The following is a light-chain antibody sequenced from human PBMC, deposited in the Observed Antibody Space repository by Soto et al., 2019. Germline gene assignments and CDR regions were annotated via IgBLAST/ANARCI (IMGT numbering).Light chain of an antibody. V-gene: IGKV3-15*01. CDR3: QQYNNWPRT. J-gene: IGKJ1*01. CDR2: RTS. CDR1: QSISSN. Sequence: EIVMTQSPATLSVSPGERATLSCRASQSISSNLAWYQQKPGQAPRLLMFRTSSRATGFPARFSGSGSGTEFNLTISSLQSEDFGVYYCQQYNNWPRTVGQGTKVDIK.